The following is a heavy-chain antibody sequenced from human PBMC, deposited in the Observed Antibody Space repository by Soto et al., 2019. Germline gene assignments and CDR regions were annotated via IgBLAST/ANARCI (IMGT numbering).Heavy chain of an antibody. CDR1: GFIFSNYG. J-gene: IGHJ4*02. V-gene: IGHV3-30*18. CDR3: AKDRRIVGAEIVY. D-gene: IGHD1-26*01. Sequence: QVQLVESGGGVVQPGRSLRLSCAASGFIFSNYGMHWVRQAPGKGLEWVAIIPYDGSNNYYADSVKGRFTISRDNSKNTQYLQMNSLRAEDTAVYYCAKDRRIVGAEIVYWGQGTLVTVSS. CDR2: IPYDGSNN.